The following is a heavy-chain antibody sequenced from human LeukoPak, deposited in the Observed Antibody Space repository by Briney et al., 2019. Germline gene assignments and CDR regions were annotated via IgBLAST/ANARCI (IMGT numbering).Heavy chain of an antibody. J-gene: IGHJ4*02. V-gene: IGHV4-38-2*02. CDR3: ARVEYSSGWYEVNY. CDR1: GYSISSGYY. CDR2: MYHSGST. Sequence: KPSETLSLTCTVSGYSISSGYYWGWIRQPPGKGLEWVGSMYHSGSTYYNPSLKSRVTISVDTSNNQFSLKLSSVTDADTAVYYCARVEYSSGWYEVNYWGQGTLVTVSS. D-gene: IGHD6-19*01.